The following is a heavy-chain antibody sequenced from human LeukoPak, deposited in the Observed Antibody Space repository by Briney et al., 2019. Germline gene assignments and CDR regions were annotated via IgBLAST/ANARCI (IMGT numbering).Heavy chain of an antibody. Sequence: GGSLRLSCAASGFTFSSYEMNWVRQAPGKGLEWVSYISSSGSTIYYADSVKGRFTISRHNAKNSLYLQMNSLRAEDTAVYYCARDGFDGSPIGWGQGTLVTVSS. CDR1: GFTFSSYE. CDR3: ARDGFDGSPIG. D-gene: IGHD3-9*01. J-gene: IGHJ4*02. CDR2: ISSSGSTI. V-gene: IGHV3-48*03.